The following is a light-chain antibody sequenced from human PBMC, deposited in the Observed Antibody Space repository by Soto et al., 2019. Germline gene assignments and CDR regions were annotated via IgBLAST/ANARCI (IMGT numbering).Light chain of an antibody. J-gene: IGKJ5*01. CDR3: QHYNNWPPVT. V-gene: IGKV3-15*01. Sequence: EIVLTQSPATLSLSPGERATLSCRASQGVSSYLAWYQQKPGQAPRLLIYGASTRATGIPARFSGSGSGTEFSLTISSLQSADFAVYYCQHYNNWPPVTFGQGTRLEIK. CDR1: QGVSSY. CDR2: GAS.